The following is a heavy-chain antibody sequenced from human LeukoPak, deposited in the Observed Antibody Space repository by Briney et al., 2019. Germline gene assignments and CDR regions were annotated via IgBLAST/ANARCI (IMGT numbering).Heavy chain of an antibody. CDR3: ARSPH. J-gene: IGHJ4*02. CDR2: IKPNSGGT. V-gene: IGHV1-2*02. Sequence: GSVKVSCKASGYNFIDNYIHWVRQAPGQGLEWMGLIKPNSGGTNYAQRFQGRVTMTSDPSISTAFMELNSLTSDDTAVYYCARSPHWGQGTLLTVSS. CDR1: GYNFIDNY.